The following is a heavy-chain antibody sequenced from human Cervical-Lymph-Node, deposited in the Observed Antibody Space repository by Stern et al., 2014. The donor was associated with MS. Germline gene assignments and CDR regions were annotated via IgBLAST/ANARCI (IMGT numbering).Heavy chain of an antibody. Sequence: VQLVQSGAEVKKPGASVMVSCKASRFTFTAYYMHWVRQAPGQGLEWMVRINCNTGGTDYEQNFQGRVTMTRDTSNTTAYMELSGLTFDDTAVYYCARQGLSGAFDIWGQGTMVTVSS. D-gene: IGHD2/OR15-2a*01. V-gene: IGHV1-2*06. CDR2: INCNTGGT. J-gene: IGHJ3*02. CDR3: ARQGLSGAFDI. CDR1: RFTFTAYY.